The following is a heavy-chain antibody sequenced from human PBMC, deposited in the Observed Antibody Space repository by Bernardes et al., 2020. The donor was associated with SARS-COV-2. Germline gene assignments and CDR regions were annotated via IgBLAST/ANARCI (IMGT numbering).Heavy chain of an antibody. CDR3: ARAFVYDSNDNYHPFDY. D-gene: IGHD3-22*01. CDR1: GGSISSYY. Sequence: SETLSLTCTVSGGSISSYYWSWIRQPPGKGLEWIGYIYYSGSTNYNPSLKSRVTISVDTSKNQFSLKLSSVTAADTAVYYCARAFVYDSNDNYHPFDYWGQGTLVAVSS. V-gene: IGHV4-59*01. J-gene: IGHJ4*02. CDR2: IYYSGST.